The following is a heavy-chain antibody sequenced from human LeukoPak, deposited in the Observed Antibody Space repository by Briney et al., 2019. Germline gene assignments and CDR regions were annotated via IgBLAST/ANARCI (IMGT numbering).Heavy chain of an antibody. V-gene: IGHV3-21*01. Sequence: GGSLRLSCAASGFTFSSYSMNWVRQAPGEGLEWVSSISSSSSYIYYADSVKGRFTISRDNAKNSLYLQMNSLRAEDTAVYYCASDYYDSSGYYYALSYFDYWGQGTLVTVSS. CDR2: ISSSSSYI. D-gene: IGHD3-22*01. J-gene: IGHJ4*02. CDR3: ASDYYDSSGYYYALSYFDY. CDR1: GFTFSSYS.